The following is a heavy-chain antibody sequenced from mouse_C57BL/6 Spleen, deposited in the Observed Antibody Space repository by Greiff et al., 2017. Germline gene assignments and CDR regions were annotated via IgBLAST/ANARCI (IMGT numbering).Heavy chain of an antibody. CDR3: ARRDYDGAWFAY. J-gene: IGHJ3*01. Sequence: EWIGRIDPEDGETKYAPKFQGKATITADTSSNTAYLQLSSLTSEDTAVYYCARRDYDGAWFAYWGQGTLVTVSA. V-gene: IGHV14-2*01. CDR2: IDPEDGET. D-gene: IGHD2-4*01.